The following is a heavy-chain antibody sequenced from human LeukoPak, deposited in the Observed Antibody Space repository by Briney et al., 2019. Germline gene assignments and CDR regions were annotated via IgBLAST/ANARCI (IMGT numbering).Heavy chain of an antibody. V-gene: IGHV3-48*04. CDR1: GFTFSSYS. D-gene: IGHD2-15*01. J-gene: IGHJ4*02. CDR2: ISSSSSTI. Sequence: GGSLRLSCAASGFTFSSYSMNWVRQAPGKGLEWVSYISSSSSTIYYADSVKGRFTISRDNAKNSLYLQMNSLRAEDTAVYYCARDRGGSCYDYWGQGTLVTVSS. CDR3: ARDRGGSCYDY.